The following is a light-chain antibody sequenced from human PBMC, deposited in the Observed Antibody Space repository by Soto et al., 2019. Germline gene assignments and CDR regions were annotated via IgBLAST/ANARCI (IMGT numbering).Light chain of an antibody. V-gene: IGLV9-49*01. CDR3: GADHGGGSNLVVV. CDR2: VGTGGIVG. CDR1: SGYSNYK. J-gene: IGLJ2*01. Sequence: QPVLTQPPSASASLGASVTLTCTLSSGYSNYKVDWYQQRPGKGPRFVMRVGTGGIVGSKGDGIPDRFSVLGSGLNRYLTVKNIQEEDESDYYCGADHGGGSNLVVVFGGGTQLTVL.